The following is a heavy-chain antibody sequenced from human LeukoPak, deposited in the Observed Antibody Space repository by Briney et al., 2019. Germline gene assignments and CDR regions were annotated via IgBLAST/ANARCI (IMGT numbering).Heavy chain of an antibody. D-gene: IGHD2-15*01. Sequence: SETLSLTCAVYGASFSNYFWSWVRQPPGKGLECIGYIYYSDSTNYNPSLKSRVTVSVDTSKNQFSLKLSSVAAADTAVYYCARFPGSAEYRHYYYMDVWGKGTTVTVSS. CDR1: GASFSNYF. J-gene: IGHJ6*03. CDR2: IYYSDST. V-gene: IGHV4-59*01. CDR3: ARFPGSAEYRHYYYMDV.